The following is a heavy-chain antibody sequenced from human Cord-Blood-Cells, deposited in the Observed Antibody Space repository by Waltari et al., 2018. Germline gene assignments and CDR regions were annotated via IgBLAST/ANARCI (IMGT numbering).Heavy chain of an antibody. CDR1: GYSNSRGYY. CDR2: IYHSGST. D-gene: IGHD6-13*01. V-gene: IGHV4-38-2*01. Sequence: QVQLQEWGPGLVKPSEPLSLTCAVSGYSNSRGYYWGWIRLPQGKGMYWIGSIYHSGSTYYNPSLKSRVTISVDTSKNQFSLKLSCVTAADTAVYYCARVIGIAAAGNDAFDIWGQGTMVTVSS. J-gene: IGHJ3*02. CDR3: ARVIGIAAAGNDAFDI.